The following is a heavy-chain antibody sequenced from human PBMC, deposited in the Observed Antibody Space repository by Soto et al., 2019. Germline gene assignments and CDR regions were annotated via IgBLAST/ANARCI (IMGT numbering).Heavy chain of an antibody. D-gene: IGHD3-9*01. V-gene: IGHV4-59*01. J-gene: IGHJ4*02. CDR2: IFYSGNT. CDR3: ARDQNGILTVFDY. Sequence: SETLSLTCTVSGGSISTYYWSWIRQPPGKGLEWIGYIFYSGNTKYNPSLKSRVTISVDTSKNQFSLKLSSVTAADTAVYYCARDQNGILTVFDYWSQGTLVTVSS. CDR1: GGSISTYY.